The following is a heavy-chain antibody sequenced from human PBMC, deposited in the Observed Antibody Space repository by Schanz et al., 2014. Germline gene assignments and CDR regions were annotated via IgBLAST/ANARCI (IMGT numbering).Heavy chain of an antibody. J-gene: IGHJ6*02. Sequence: QVQLQESGPGLVKPSETLSLTCTASGGSISSYYWSWIRQPAGKGLEWIGRIYSSGRTNYNPSLKTRVTMSADTSKNQVSRKLSSVTAADTGVYYCARDWDDILTGSYYYYGMNVWGQGTTVTVSS. CDR3: ARDWDDILTGSYYYYGMNV. CDR2: IYSSGRT. D-gene: IGHD3-9*01. V-gene: IGHV4-4*07. CDR1: GGSISSYY.